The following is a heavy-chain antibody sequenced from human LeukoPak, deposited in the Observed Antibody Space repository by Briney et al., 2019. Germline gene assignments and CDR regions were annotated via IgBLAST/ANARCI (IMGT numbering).Heavy chain of an antibody. CDR1: GFTFSSYS. CDR3: AKDGDIRVVVPAAMDV. V-gene: IGHV3-23*01. D-gene: IGHD2-2*01. CDR2: ISGSGGST. Sequence: SGGSLRLSCAASGFTFSSYSMNWVRQAPGKGLEWVSAISGSGGSTYYADSVKGRFTISRDNSKNTLYLQMDSLRAEDTAVYYCAKDGDIRVVVPAAMDVWGKGTTVTVSS. J-gene: IGHJ6*03.